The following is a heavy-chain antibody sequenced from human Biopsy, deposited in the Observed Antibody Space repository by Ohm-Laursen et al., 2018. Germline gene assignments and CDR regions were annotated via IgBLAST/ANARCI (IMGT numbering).Heavy chain of an antibody. CDR1: GYTFTGYH. Sequence: ASVKVSCKASGYTFTGYHAHWVRQAPGQGLEWMGWMNPNSGNTGYAQKFQGRVTMTRDTSISTAYVDLSSLRSDDTAVYYCTRGGYYYDSLAYYYWFDPWGQGTLVTVSS. CDR2: MNPNSGNT. J-gene: IGHJ5*02. D-gene: IGHD3-22*01. V-gene: IGHV1-2*02. CDR3: TRGGYYYDSLAYYYWFDP.